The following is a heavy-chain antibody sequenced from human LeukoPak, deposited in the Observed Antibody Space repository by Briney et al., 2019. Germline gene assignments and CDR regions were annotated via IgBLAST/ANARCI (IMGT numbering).Heavy chain of an antibody. D-gene: IGHD6-19*01. CDR3: ARGQYSSGLGLLDY. CDR1: GYTFTGYC. V-gene: IGHV1-2*02. J-gene: IGHJ4*02. Sequence: ASVKVSCKASGYTFTGYCIHWVRQAPGQGLEWMGWINPNSGGTNYAQKFQGRVTMTRDTSISTAYMEVSRLRSDDTAVYYCARGQYSSGLGLLDYWGQGTLVTVSS. CDR2: INPNSGGT.